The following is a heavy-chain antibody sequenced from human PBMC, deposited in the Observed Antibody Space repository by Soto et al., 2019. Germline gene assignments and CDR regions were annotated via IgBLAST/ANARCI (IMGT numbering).Heavy chain of an antibody. Sequence: SVKVSCKATGGTFSSYAISWVRQAPGQGLEWMGGIIPIFGTANYAQKFQGRVTITADKSTSTAYMELSSLRSEDTAVYYCTSSGSQNAFDIWGQGTMVTVSS. D-gene: IGHD1-26*01. CDR2: IIPIFGTA. CDR1: GGTFSSYA. V-gene: IGHV1-69*06. J-gene: IGHJ3*02. CDR3: TSSGSQNAFDI.